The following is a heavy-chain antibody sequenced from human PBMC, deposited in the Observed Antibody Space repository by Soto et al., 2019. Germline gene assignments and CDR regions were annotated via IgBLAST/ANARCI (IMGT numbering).Heavy chain of an antibody. D-gene: IGHD6-13*01. CDR2: ISASGDTT. J-gene: IGHJ4*02. CDR1: GFTFSSFS. CDR3: AKDRSIYSNDFSADF. V-gene: IGHV3-23*01. Sequence: EVQLLESGGDLVQPGGSLRLSCAISGFTFSSFSMTWVRQAPGKGLEWVSTISASGDTTYYGDSVKGRFTISRDNSKNTLFLQMNSLRAEDTAIYYCAKDRSIYSNDFSADFCGEGTLV.